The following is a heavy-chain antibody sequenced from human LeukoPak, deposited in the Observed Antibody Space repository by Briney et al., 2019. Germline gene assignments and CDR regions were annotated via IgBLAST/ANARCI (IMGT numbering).Heavy chain of an antibody. CDR3: AKGTYYYGSGTYYNIYY. CDR1: GFTFSSYW. V-gene: IGHV3-74*01. J-gene: IGHJ4*02. Sequence: TEGSLRLSCAASGFTFSSYWMHWVRQAPGKGLVWVSRINSDGSSTSYADSVKGRFTISRDNSKNTLYLQMNSLRAEDTAVYYCAKGTYYYGSGTYYNIYYWGQGTLVTVSS. D-gene: IGHD3-10*01. CDR2: INSDGSST.